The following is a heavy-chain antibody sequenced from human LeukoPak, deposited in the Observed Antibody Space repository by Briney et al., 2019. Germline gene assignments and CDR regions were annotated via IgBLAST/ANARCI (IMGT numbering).Heavy chain of an antibody. CDR1: GYTFTSYY. CDR2: MNPNSGNT. Sequence: ASVKVSCKASGYTFTSYYMHWVRQATGQGLEWMGWMNPNSGNTGYAQKFQGRVTMTRNTSISTAYMELSSLRSEDTAVYYCARGHTVMVTPHDAFDIWGQGTMVTVPS. D-gene: IGHD5-18*01. J-gene: IGHJ3*02. V-gene: IGHV1-8*02. CDR3: ARGHTVMVTPHDAFDI.